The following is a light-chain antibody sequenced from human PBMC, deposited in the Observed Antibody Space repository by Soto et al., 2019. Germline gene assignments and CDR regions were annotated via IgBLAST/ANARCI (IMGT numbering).Light chain of an antibody. CDR1: QSVSSSY. CDR2: GAS. Sequence: ELVLTQSPGTLSLSPGERATLSCRASQSVSSSYLAWYQQKPGQAPRLLIYGASSRATGIPVRFSGSGSGTEFTLTISSLEPEDFAVYYCHQRSKWPGTFGQGTKVDIK. V-gene: IGKV3D-20*02. CDR3: HQRSKWPGT. J-gene: IGKJ1*01.